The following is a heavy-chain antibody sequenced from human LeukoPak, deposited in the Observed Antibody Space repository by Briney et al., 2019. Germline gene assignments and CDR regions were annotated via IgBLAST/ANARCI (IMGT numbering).Heavy chain of an antibody. CDR1: GGSMNSDY. J-gene: IGHJ3*01. D-gene: IGHD2-2*01. CDR3: ARHQFQLLVNDDAFDV. Sequence: SETLSLTCTVSGGSMNSDYWSWIRQPPGKGLEWIGYIYYSGSTNYNPSLKSRVTISVDTSKNQFSLKMNSVTAADTAVYYCARHQFQLLVNDDAFDVWGQGTMVTVSS. CDR2: IYYSGST. V-gene: IGHV4-59*08.